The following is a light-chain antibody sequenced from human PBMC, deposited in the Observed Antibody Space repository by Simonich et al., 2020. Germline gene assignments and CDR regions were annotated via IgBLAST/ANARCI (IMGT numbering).Light chain of an antibody. Sequence: DIQMTQSPSSLSASVGNRVTITCQSSQDISNYLNWYQQKPGKAPKLLIYDASNLETGFPSRFSGSGSGTDFTFTISSLQPEDIATYYCQQYNSYSRTFGQGTKVEIK. J-gene: IGKJ1*01. CDR2: DAS. V-gene: IGKV1-33*01. CDR1: QDISNY. CDR3: QQYNSYSRT.